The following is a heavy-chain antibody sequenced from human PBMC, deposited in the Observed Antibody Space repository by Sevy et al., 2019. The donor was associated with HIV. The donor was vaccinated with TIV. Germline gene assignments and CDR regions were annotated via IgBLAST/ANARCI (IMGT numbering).Heavy chain of an antibody. CDR1: GGSVSRGSYY. J-gene: IGHJ4*02. CDR3: ASEMGEQ. V-gene: IGHV4-61*01. Sequence: SETLSLTCTVSGGSVSRGSYYWGWIRQPPGKGLEWIGYISYSGSTNYNPALKSRVSISLDTSKNQFSLKLTSVTAADTAVYYCASEMGEQWGQRILVTVSS. CDR2: ISYSGST. D-gene: IGHD3-16*01.